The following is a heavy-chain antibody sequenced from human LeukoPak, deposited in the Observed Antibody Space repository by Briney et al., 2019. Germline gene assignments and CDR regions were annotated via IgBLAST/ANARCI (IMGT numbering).Heavy chain of an antibody. Sequence: VASVKVSCKASGGTFSSYAIRWVRRAPGQGLEWMGGIIPIFGTANYAQKFQGRVTITADESTSTAYMELSSLRSEDAAVYYCARVNSFRIVVGYYFDYWGQGTLVTVSS. D-gene: IGHD3-22*01. CDR1: GGTFSSYA. V-gene: IGHV1-69*13. CDR3: ARVNSFRIVVGYYFDY. J-gene: IGHJ4*02. CDR2: IIPIFGTA.